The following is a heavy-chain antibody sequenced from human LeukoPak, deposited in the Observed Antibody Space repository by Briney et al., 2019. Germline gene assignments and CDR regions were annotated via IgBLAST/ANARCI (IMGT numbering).Heavy chain of an antibody. Sequence: SETLSLTCTVSGYSISSGYYWGWIRQPPGKGLEWIGSIYHSGSTCYNPSLKSQVTISVDTSKNQFSLKLSSVTAADTAVYYCARDGIVVVVARFGWFDPWGQGTLVTVSS. D-gene: IGHD2-15*01. CDR2: IYHSGST. J-gene: IGHJ5*02. CDR3: ARDGIVVVVARFGWFDP. V-gene: IGHV4-38-2*02. CDR1: GYSISSGYY.